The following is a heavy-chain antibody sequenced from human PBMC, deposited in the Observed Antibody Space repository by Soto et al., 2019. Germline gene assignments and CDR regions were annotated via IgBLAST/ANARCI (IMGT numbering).Heavy chain of an antibody. V-gene: IGHV1-58*01. D-gene: IGHD3-9*01. J-gene: IGHJ6*02. CDR1: GFTFTTSA. CDR3: AALEYDILTGYYDYGMDV. Sequence: SVKVSCKASGFTFTTSAVQWVRQARGQRLEWIGWIVVGSGDTNYAQKFQERVIITRDMSTSTAYMELSSLRSEDTAVYYCAALEYDILTGYYDYGMDVWGQGTTVTVSS. CDR2: IVVGSGDT.